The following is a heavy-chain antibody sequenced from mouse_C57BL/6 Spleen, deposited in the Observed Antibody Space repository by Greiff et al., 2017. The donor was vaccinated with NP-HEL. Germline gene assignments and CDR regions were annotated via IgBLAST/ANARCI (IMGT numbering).Heavy chain of an antibody. V-gene: IGHV1-82*01. CDR1: GYAFSSSW. D-gene: IGHD1-1*01. CDR3: AREITTVRGPCDY. J-gene: IGHJ2*01. Sequence: VQLQQSGPELVKPGASVKISCKASGYAFSSSWLNWVKQRPGKGLEWIGRIYPGDGDTNYNGKFKGKATLTADKSSSTAYMQLSSLTSEDSAVYFCAREITTVRGPCDYWGQGTTLTVSS. CDR2: IYPGDGDT.